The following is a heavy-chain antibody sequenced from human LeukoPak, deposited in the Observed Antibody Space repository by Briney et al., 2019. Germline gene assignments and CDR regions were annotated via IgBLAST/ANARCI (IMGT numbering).Heavy chain of an antibody. J-gene: IGHJ3*02. V-gene: IGHV3-21*01. CDR3: ARGVIAVDAFDI. CDR2: ISSSSSYI. Sequence: GGSLRLSCAASGFTFSSYGMHWVRQAPGKGLEWVSSISSSSSYIYYADSVKGRFTISRDNAKNSLYLQMNSLRAEDTAVYYCARGVIAVDAFDIWGQGTMVTVSS. CDR1: GFTFSSYG. D-gene: IGHD6-19*01.